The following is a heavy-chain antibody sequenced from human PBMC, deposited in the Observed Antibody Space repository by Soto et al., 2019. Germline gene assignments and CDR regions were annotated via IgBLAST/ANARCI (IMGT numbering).Heavy chain of an antibody. V-gene: IGHV1-18*01. CDR1: GYTFTSYG. CDR3: SRLTTMVREINDDSFDF. J-gene: IGHJ4*03. D-gene: IGHD3-10*01. CDR2: ISAYNGNT. Sequence: GASVKVSWKASGYTFTSYGISWVRQAPGQGLEWMGWISAYNGNTNYAQKLQGRVTMTTDTSTSTAYMELSSLRSDDTAVYFCSRLTTMVREINDDSFDFWGQGTLVTVSS.